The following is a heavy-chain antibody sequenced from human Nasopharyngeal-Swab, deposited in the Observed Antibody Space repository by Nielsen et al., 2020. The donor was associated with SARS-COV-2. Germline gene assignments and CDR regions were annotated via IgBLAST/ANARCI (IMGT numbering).Heavy chain of an antibody. J-gene: IGHJ6*03. D-gene: IGHD4-17*01. CDR2: TYYRSKWYN. CDR3: ARARGAYGDYYYYYYTDV. Sequence: SQTLSLTCAISGDSVSSSSAAWNWIRQSPSRGLEWLGMTYYRSKWYNDYAVSVKSRITINPDTSKNQFSLHLNSVTPEDTAVYYCARARGAYGDYYYYYYTDVWGKGTTVTVS. V-gene: IGHV6-1*01. CDR1: GDSVSSSSAA.